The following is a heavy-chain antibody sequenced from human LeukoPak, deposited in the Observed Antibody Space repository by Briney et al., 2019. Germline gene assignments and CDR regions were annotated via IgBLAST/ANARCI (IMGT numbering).Heavy chain of an antibody. V-gene: IGHV3-53*01. J-gene: IGHJ4*02. CDR1: GFTVNSNY. CDR3: ARLTPAAGRLYFVD. CDR2: LYNTGNT. D-gene: IGHD6-13*01. Sequence: TGGSLRLSCAASGFTVNSNYLSWVRQAPGKGLEWVSTLYNTGNTYYANSVKGRFSISRDNSKNTLFLQMNSLRAEDTAVHYCARLTPAAGRLYFVDWGPGTLVTVSS.